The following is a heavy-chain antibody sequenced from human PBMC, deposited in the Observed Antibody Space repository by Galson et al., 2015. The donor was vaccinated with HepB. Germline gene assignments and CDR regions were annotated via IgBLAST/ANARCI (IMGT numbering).Heavy chain of an antibody. CDR2: ISYDGSNK. Sequence: SLRLSCAASGFTFSSYAMHWVRQAPGKGLEWVAVISYDGSNKYYADSVKGRFTISRDNSKNTLYLQMNSLRAEDTAVYYCARERGTAMDPGDYFDYWGQGTLVTVSS. V-gene: IGHV3-30-3*01. CDR3: ARERGTAMDPGDYFDY. J-gene: IGHJ4*02. CDR1: GFTFSSYA. D-gene: IGHD5-18*01.